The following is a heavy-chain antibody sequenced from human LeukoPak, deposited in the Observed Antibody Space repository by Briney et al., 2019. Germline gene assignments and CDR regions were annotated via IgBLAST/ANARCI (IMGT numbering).Heavy chain of an antibody. CDR1: GGSFSSRSFY. CDR3: AKRNSHYVMEYNWFDP. V-gene: IGHV4-39*01. J-gene: IGHJ5*02. CDR2: FYYRGTV. D-gene: IGHD4-11*01. Sequence: SETLSLTCTVYGGSFSSRSFYWAWIRQPPGKGLEWIGSFYYRGTVYYNPSLRSRVTISVDKSKNQFSLRLGAVTASDTAVYYCAKRNSHYVMEYNWFDPWGQGTLVTVSA.